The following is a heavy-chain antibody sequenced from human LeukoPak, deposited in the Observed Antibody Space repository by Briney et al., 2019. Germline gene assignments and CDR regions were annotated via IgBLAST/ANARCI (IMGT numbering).Heavy chain of an antibody. V-gene: IGHV1-2*02. D-gene: IGHD2-15*01. Sequence: ASVKVSCKASGYTFTGYSMHWVRQAPGQGLEWMGWINPNSGGTNYAQKFQGRVTMTRDTSISTAYMELSRLRSDDTAVYYCAPSTLIYCSGGSCHWEDAFDIWGQGTMVTVSS. CDR2: INPNSGGT. CDR3: APSTLIYCSGGSCHWEDAFDI. J-gene: IGHJ3*02. CDR1: GYTFTGYS.